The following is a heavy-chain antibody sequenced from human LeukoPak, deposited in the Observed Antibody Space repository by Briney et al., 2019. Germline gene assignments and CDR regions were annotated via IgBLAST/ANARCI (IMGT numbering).Heavy chain of an antibody. J-gene: IGHJ4*02. D-gene: IGHD3-10*01. Sequence: GGSLRLSCAASGLTFSSYGMHWVRQAPGKGLEWEALISYDGSNKDYADSVKGRFTISRDNSKNTLYLQMNSLRAEDTAVYYCAKDYRLLWFGELVKYWGQGTLVTVSS. V-gene: IGHV3-30*18. CDR2: ISYDGSNK. CDR1: GLTFSSYG. CDR3: AKDYRLLWFGELVKY.